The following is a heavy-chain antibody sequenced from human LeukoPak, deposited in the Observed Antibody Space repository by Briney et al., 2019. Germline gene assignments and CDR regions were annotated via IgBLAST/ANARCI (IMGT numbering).Heavy chain of an antibody. CDR3: TGAGTALVYYYYYYMDV. J-gene: IGHJ6*03. D-gene: IGHD6-13*01. V-gene: IGHV3-49*03. CDR2: IRSKAYGGTT. CDR1: GFTFGDYA. Sequence: GGSLRHSCTASGFTFGDYAMSWFRQAPGKGLEWVGFIRSKAYGGTTEYAASVKGRFTISRDDSKSIAYLQMNSLKTEDTAVYYCTGAGTALVYYYYYYMDVWGKGTTVTVSS.